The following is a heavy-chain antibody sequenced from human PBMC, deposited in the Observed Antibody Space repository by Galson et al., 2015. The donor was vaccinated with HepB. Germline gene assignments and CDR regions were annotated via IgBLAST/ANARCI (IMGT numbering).Heavy chain of an antibody. CDR2: ISSSSSYI. J-gene: IGHJ4*02. Sequence: SLRLSCAASGFTFSSYSMNWVRQAPGKGLEWVSSISSSSSYIYYADSVKGRFTISRDNAKNSLYLQMNSLRAEDTAVYYCARDQLFGESSMAESYFDYWGQGTLVTVSS. D-gene: IGHD3-10*02. CDR1: GFTFSSYS. CDR3: ARDQLFGESSMAESYFDY. V-gene: IGHV3-21*01.